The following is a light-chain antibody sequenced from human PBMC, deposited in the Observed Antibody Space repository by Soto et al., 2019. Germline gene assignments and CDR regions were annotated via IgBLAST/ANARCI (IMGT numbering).Light chain of an antibody. CDR2: GAS. CDR3: QQYGSSPFT. J-gene: IGKJ3*01. V-gene: IGKV3-20*01. Sequence: EIVLTQSPGTLSLSPGERATLSCRASQSVSSSYLVWYQQKPGQAPRLLIYGASSRATGIPDRFSGSGSGTDFTLTISRLEPEDFAVYYCQQYGSSPFTFGPATKVDIK. CDR1: QSVSSSY.